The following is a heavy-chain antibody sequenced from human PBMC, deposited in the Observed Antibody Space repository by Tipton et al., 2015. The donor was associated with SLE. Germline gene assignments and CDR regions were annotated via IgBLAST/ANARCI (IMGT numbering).Heavy chain of an antibody. CDR2: VFYSGDS. V-gene: IGHV4-39*01. J-gene: IGHJ4*02. CDR1: GASISTNTYY. D-gene: IGHD1-1*01. CDR3: ARHAYDNSYFDS. Sequence: TLSLTCTVSGASISTNTYYWGWVRQPPGRGLEWIGSVFYSGDSYYTPSLKSRVTISVDTSKSQFSLKLGSVTAADTAVYYCARHAYDNSYFDSWGQGTLVTVSS.